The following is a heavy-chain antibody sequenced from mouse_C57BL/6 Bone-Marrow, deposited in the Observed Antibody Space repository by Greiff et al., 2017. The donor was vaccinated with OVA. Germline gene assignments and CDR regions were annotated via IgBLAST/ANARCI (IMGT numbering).Heavy chain of an antibody. CDR1: GFNIKDDY. CDR2: IDPENGYT. Sequence: VQLQQPGAELVRPGASVKLSCTASGFNIKDDYMHWVKQRPEQGLEWIGWIDPENGYTEYATKFQGKATITADTSSNTACLQLSSLTSEDTAVYYCTRLYRFAYWGQGTLVTVSA. CDR3: TRLYRFAY. J-gene: IGHJ3*01. V-gene: IGHV14-4*01. D-gene: IGHD1-2*01.